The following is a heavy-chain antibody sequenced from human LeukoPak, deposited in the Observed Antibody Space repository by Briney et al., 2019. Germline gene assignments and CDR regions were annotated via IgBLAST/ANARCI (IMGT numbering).Heavy chain of an antibody. V-gene: IGHV3-7*01. CDR1: GFTFSSSW. CDR2: INQDGREK. Sequence: PGGSLRLSCAASGFTFSSSWMSWVRHTPGKGLEWVANINQDGREKYYVDSVKGRFTISRDNAKNSLYLQMNSLRAEDTAVYFCGSPRRGYWGQGTLVTVSS. J-gene: IGHJ4*02. CDR3: GSPRRGY.